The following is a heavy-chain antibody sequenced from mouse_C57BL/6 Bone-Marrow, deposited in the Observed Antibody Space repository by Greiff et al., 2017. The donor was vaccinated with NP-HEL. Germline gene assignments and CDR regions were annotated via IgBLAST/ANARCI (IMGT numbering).Heavy chain of an antibody. J-gene: IGHJ1*03. CDR1: GYTFTSYW. D-gene: IGHD1-3*01. CDR3: GRQVGFSYTV. Sequence: QVQLQQPGAELVMPGASVKLSCKASGYTFTSYWMHWVKQRPGQGLEWIGEIDPSDSYTNYNQKFKGKSTLTVDKSSSTAYMQLSSLTSEDSAVCEWGRQVGFSYTVWGKGTTVTVSS. V-gene: IGHV1-69*01. CDR2: IDPSDSYT.